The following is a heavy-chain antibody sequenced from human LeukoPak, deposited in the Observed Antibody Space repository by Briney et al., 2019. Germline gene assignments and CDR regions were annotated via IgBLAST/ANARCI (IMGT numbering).Heavy chain of an antibody. Sequence: HGESLKISCKGSGYSFTSYWIGWVRQMPGKGLEWMGMIYPPDSDIGYSPSFQGQVTISVDTSISTAYLQWSSLKASDTAMYFCARHDNYYGSGTYYPPIDYWGQGTLVTVSS. CDR1: GYSFTSYW. V-gene: IGHV5-51*01. CDR3: ARHDNYYGSGTYYPPIDY. D-gene: IGHD3-10*01. J-gene: IGHJ4*02. CDR2: IYPPDSDI.